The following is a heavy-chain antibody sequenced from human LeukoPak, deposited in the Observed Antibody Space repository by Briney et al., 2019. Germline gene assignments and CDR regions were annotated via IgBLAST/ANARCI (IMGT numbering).Heavy chain of an antibody. V-gene: IGHV4-34*01. CDR1: GGSFSGYY. CDR3: ARGPNYYGSGSSYKNPYYYYYGMDV. D-gene: IGHD3-10*01. CDR2: INHSGST. Sequence: SETLSLTCAVYGGSFSGYYWSWIRQPPGKGLEWIGEINHSGSTNYNPSLKSRVTISVDTSKNQFSLKLSSVTAAATAVYYCARGPNYYGSGSSYKNPYYYYYGMDVWGQGTTVTVSS. J-gene: IGHJ6*02.